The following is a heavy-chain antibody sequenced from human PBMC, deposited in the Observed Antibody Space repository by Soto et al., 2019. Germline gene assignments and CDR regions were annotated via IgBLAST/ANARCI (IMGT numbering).Heavy chain of an antibody. CDR3: AVTTGLYSSSSWFDP. CDR2: IIPIFGTA. J-gene: IGHJ5*02. V-gene: IGHV1-69*13. Sequence: ASVKVSCKASGGTFSSYAISWVRQAPGQGLEWMGGIIPIFGTANYAQKFQGSVTITADESTSTAYMELSSLRSEDTAVYYCAVTTGLYSSSSWFDPWGQGTLVTVSS. CDR1: GGTFSSYA. D-gene: IGHD6-6*01.